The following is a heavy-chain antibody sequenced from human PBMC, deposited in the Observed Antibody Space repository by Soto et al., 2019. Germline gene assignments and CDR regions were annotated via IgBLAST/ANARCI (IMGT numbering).Heavy chain of an antibody. CDR1: GYTFTRYN. V-gene: IGHV1-3*01. J-gene: IGHJ4*02. CDR3: ATPQDYDGCLDS. CDR2: INVGNGNT. D-gene: IGHD3-22*01. Sequence: ASVKVSCKTPGYTFTRYNIYWVRQAPGQRLEWMGWINVGNGNTRYSQKFQGRLTLTRDTPGNTAYLELNSLISEDTAVYHCATPQDYDGCLDSWGQGTLVTVSS.